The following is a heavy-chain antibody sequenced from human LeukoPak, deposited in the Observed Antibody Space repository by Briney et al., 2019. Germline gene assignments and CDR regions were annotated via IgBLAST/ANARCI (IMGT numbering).Heavy chain of an antibody. D-gene: IGHD5-12*01. CDR1: GFPFSSHG. J-gene: IGHJ4*02. CDR2: ISPGGGPT. CDR3: AKDGAWLRFDD. V-gene: IGHV3-23*01. Sequence: GGSLRLSCAGSGFPFSSHGMNWARQAPGKGLEWVSGISPGGGPTYYADSVRGRFSISRDDLKNTLYLQMTNLRAEDTAVYYCAKDGAWLRFDDWGQGILVTVSS.